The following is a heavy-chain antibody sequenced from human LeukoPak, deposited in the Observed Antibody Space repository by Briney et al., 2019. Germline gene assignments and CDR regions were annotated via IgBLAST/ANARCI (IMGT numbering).Heavy chain of an antibody. V-gene: IGHV4-61*02. CDR1: GDSISSGDYY. J-gene: IGHJ5*02. CDR2: ISSSGST. CDR3: ARTHFDSLGWFDP. D-gene: IGHD3-9*01. Sequence: PSETLSLTCTVSGDSISSGDYYWSWIRQPAGKGLEWIGRISSSGSTNYNPSLKSRVTISVDTSKNQFSLKLSSVTAADTAVYFCARTHFDSLGWFDPWGQGIQVIVSS.